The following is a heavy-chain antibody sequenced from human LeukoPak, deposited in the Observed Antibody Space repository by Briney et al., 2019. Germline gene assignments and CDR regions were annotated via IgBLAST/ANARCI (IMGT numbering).Heavy chain of an antibody. CDR1: GGSISSSSYC. CDR3: ARQDTVQLERRRGYYFDY. D-gene: IGHD1-1*01. Sequence: PSQTLSLTCTVSGGSISSSSYCWGWIRQPPGKGLEWIGSICYSGRTFYNPSLKSRVTICVDTSKNQFSLKLSSVTAADTAVYYCARQDTVQLERRRGYYFDYWGQGTLVTVSS. V-gene: IGHV4-39*01. CDR2: ICYSGRT. J-gene: IGHJ4*02.